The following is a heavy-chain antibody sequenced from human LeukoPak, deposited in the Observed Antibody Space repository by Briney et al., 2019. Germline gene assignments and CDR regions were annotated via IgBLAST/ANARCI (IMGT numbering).Heavy chain of an antibody. CDR3: AKEGDSSGWRKDYAFDI. Sequence: PGRSLRLSCAASGFTFSSYGMHWVRQAPGKGLEWVAVISYDGSNKYYADSVKGRFTISRENSKNTLYLQLNSLRAEDTAVYYCAKEGDSSGWRKDYAFDIWGQGTMVTVSS. D-gene: IGHD6-19*01. CDR2: ISYDGSNK. J-gene: IGHJ3*02. CDR1: GFTFSSYG. V-gene: IGHV3-30*18.